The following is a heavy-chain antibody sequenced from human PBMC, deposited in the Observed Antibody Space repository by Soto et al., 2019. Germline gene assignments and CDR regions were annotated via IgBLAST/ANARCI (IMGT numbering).Heavy chain of an antibody. D-gene: IGHD2-15*01. CDR3: ATGLVVDYDIDY. CDR1: GGTFGNSA. CDR2: IIPIFPTP. V-gene: IGHV1-69*06. Sequence: SVKASCKASGGTFGNSAISWVRQAPGQGLEWMGGIIPIFPTPDYAQKFQGRVTITADKSTSTAYMELSSLRSEDTAVYYCATGLVVDYDIDYWGQGTLVTVS. J-gene: IGHJ4*02.